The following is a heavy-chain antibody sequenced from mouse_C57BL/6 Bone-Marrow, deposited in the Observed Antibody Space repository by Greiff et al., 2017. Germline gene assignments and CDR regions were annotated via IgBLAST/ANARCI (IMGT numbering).Heavy chain of an antibody. J-gene: IGHJ3*01. D-gene: IGHD2-4*01. Sequence: EVKVVESGGGLVKPGGSLKLSCAASGFTFSSYAMSWVRQTPETRLEWVATISDGGSYTYYPDNVKGRFTISRDNAKNNLYLQMLHLKSEDTAMYYCAREGLRAWFAYWGQETLVTVSA. V-gene: IGHV5-4*01. CDR3: AREGLRAWFAY. CDR1: GFTFSSYA. CDR2: ISDGGSYT.